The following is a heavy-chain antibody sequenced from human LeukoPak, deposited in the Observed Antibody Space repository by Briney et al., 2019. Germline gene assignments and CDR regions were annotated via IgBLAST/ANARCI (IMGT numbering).Heavy chain of an antibody. CDR1: GFTFNSYN. J-gene: IGHJ6*03. CDR3: ARFSDDYYYYYMDV. CDR2: ISGSSSYK. V-gene: IGHV3-21*01. Sequence: EGSLRLSCVASGFTFNSYNMNWVRQAPGKGLEWVSSISGSSSYKYSADSLSGRFTISRDNARNSLYLQMNSLRVEDTAVYYCARFSDDYYYYYMDVWGKGTTVTVSS.